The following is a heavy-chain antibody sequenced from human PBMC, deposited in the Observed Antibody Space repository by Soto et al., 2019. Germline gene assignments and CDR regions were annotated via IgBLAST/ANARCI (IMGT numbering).Heavy chain of an antibody. CDR2: IYWDDDK. CDR3: AHGTGANCADYSGMDV. CDR1: GFSLSTSGVG. Sequence: QITLKESGPTLVKPTQTLTLTCTFSGFSLSTSGVGVGWIRQPPGKALEWLALIYWDDDKRYSPSLKSRLTISKDTSKNQVVLTMTNMDPVDTGTYYCAHGTGANCADYSGMDVWGQGTTVTVSS. J-gene: IGHJ6*02. D-gene: IGHD7-27*01. V-gene: IGHV2-5*02.